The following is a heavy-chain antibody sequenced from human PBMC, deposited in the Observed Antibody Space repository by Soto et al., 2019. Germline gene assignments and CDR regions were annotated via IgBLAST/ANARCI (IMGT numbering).Heavy chain of an antibody. V-gene: IGHV3-74*01. CDR1: GFTFSTYW. CDR2: IKSDGSST. J-gene: IGHJ5*02. CDR3: ARSDWFDP. Sequence: GGSLRLSCAASGFTFSTYWMHWVRQAPGKGLVWVSRIKSDGSSTTYADSVKGRFTISRDNAKNTLYLQMNSLRVEDTAVYYCARSDWFDPWGQGTLVTVSS.